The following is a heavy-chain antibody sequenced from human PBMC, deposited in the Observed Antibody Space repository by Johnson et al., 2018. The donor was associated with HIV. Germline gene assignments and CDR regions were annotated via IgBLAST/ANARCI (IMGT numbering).Heavy chain of an antibody. J-gene: IGHJ3*02. CDR2: IGTAGDT. CDR1: GFKLYEYD. CDR3: AKGASKWEVRSPAFDI. D-gene: IGHD1-26*01. Sequence: EQLVESGGDVVRPGGSLRISCVASGFKLYEYDVSWVRQVPGKGLEWVSAIGTAGDTSYAASGKGRFTISRDNSKNTLYLQMNSLRAEETAVYYCAKGASKWEVRSPAFDIWGQGTMVTVSS. V-gene: IGHV3-23*04.